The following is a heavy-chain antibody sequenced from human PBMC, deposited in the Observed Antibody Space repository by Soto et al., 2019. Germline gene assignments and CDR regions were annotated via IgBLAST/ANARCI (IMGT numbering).Heavy chain of an antibody. D-gene: IGHD1-26*01. V-gene: IGHV3-74*01. Sequence: PGGSLRLPCAASGFSFSIYWMHRVRLVPGKGLMWVARVNSGGSSTIYADSVKGRFTISRDNAKSTLYLQMNSLTAEVTGVYFCARRLVSPLYYYYYGMDVWGQGTTVTVSS. CDR2: VNSGGSST. J-gene: IGHJ6*02. CDR1: GFSFSIYW. CDR3: ARRLVSPLYYYYYGMDV.